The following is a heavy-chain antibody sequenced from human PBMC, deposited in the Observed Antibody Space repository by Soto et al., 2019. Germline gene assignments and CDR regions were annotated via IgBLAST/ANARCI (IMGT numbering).Heavy chain of an antibody. J-gene: IGHJ4*02. V-gene: IGHV1-18*01. CDR2: ISAYNGNT. Sequence: ASVKVSCKASGYTFTSYGISWVRQAPGQGLEWMGWISAYNGNTNYAQKLQGRVTMTTDTSTSTAYMELRSLRSDDTAVYYCARDPGPVRGVVIPPFDYWGQGTLVTVSS. D-gene: IGHD3-10*01. CDR3: ARDPGPVRGVVIPPFDY. CDR1: GYTFTSYG.